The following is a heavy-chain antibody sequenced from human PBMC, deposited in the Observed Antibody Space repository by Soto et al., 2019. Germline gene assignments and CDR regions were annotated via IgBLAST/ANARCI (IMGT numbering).Heavy chain of an antibody. J-gene: IGHJ5*02. D-gene: IGHD6-13*01. CDR1: GYTFTSHA. CDR3: ARDGIAAGGTSWFDP. V-gene: IGHV1-3*01. CDR2: INAGNGNT. Sequence: ASVKVSCKASGYTFTSHAMHWVRQAPGQRLEWMGWINAGNGNTKYSQKFQGRVTITTDTSASTAYMELSSLRSEDTAVYYCARDGIAAGGTSWFDPWGQGTLVSVTS.